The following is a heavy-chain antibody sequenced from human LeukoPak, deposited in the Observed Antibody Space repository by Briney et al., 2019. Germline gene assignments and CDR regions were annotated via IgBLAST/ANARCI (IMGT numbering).Heavy chain of an antibody. CDR3: AREGGITVFGVAQPGGAFDI. Sequence: GASVKVSCKASGGTFSSYAISWVRQAPGQGLEWMGGITPIFGTAKYAQKVQGRVTMSTDESTSTACMELSSLRSEDTAVYYCAREGGITVFGVAQPGGAFDIWGQGTMVTVSS. V-gene: IGHV1-69*05. CDR2: ITPIFGTA. CDR1: GGTFSSYA. J-gene: IGHJ3*02. D-gene: IGHD3-3*01.